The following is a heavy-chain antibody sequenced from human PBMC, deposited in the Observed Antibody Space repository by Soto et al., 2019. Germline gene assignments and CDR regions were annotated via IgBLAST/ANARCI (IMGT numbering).Heavy chain of an antibody. Sequence: QVQLVESGGGVVQPGGSLRLSCAASGFSFNSDGMHWVRQAPGKGLEWVAVIWYDRSNKYYADSVKGRFTISRDNPKNMLYLQMNSLRADDTAVYYCARAHALRYFDSPWYYGMDVWGQGTTVTVSS. V-gene: IGHV3-33*01. CDR2: IWYDRSNK. CDR1: GFSFNSDG. D-gene: IGHD3-9*01. J-gene: IGHJ6*02. CDR3: ARAHALRYFDSPWYYGMDV.